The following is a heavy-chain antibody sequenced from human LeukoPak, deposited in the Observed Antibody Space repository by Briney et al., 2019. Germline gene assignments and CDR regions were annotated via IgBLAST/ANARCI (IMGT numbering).Heavy chain of an antibody. Sequence: SETLSLTCAVYGGSFSDYHWNWIRQPPGKGLEWIGEINHSGTSTNYNPSLKSRVTISVDTSKNQFSLKLTSVSAADTAVYYCARGRVGIAARGAFDYWGQGTLVTVSS. V-gene: IGHV4-34*01. CDR2: INHSGTST. CDR3: ARGRVGIAARGAFDY. D-gene: IGHD6-6*01. CDR1: GGSFSDYH. J-gene: IGHJ4*02.